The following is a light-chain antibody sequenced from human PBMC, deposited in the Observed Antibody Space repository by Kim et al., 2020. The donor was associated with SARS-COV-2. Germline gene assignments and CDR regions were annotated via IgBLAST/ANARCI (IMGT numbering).Light chain of an antibody. CDR1: SPNIGSNA. CDR3: AAWDDSLYGRR. CDR2: SND. J-gene: IGLJ3*02. Sequence: QSVLTQPPSASGTPGQRVTISCSGSSPNIGSNAVSWYQQLPGTAPKLVVYSNDQRPSGVPDRFSGSRSGTSASLAISGLQSEDEADYYCAAWDDSLYGRRFGRGPQLTVL. V-gene: IGLV1-44*01.